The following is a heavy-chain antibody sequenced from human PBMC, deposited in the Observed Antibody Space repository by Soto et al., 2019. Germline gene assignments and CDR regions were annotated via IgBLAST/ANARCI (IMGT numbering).Heavy chain of an antibody. CDR1: GFRFTSYA. J-gene: IGHJ4*02. Sequence: ASVKVSCKASGFRFTSYAITWVRQAPGQRLEWVGWINAGNGNTKYSQKFQGRVTITRDTSASTAYMELSSLRSEDTAVYYCARTSATGYYTGDYWGQGTLVTVSS. V-gene: IGHV1-3*01. CDR2: INAGNGNT. CDR3: ARTSATGYYTGDY. D-gene: IGHD3-9*01.